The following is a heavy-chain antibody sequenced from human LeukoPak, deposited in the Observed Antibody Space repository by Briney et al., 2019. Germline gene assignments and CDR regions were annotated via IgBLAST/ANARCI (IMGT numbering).Heavy chain of an antibody. CDR3: ARDRVAVAGTRYFDY. J-gene: IGHJ4*02. CDR1: GFTFSSYS. CDR2: ISSSSSYI. V-gene: IGHV3-21*01. Sequence: GGSLRLSCAASGFTFSSYSMNWVRQAPGKGLEWVTSISSSSSYIYYADSVKGRFTISRDNAKNSLYLQMNSLRAEDTAVYYCARDRVAVAGTRYFDYWGQGTLVTVSS. D-gene: IGHD6-19*01.